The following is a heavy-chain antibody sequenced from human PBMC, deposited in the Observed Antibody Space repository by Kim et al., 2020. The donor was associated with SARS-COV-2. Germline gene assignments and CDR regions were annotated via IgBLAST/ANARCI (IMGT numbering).Heavy chain of an antibody. CDR1: GGSINGYY. Sequence: SETLSLTCSVSGGSINGYYWSWLRQPPGKRLEWIAYVYYTGATNYNPSLKSRVTISVDTSKNQFSLKVISMTTADTAVYYCARYGVHGDNRWYQDYWGQGHLVTVSS. J-gene: IGHJ4*02. CDR2: VYYTGAT. CDR3: ARYGVHGDNRWYQDY. V-gene: IGHV4-59*01. D-gene: IGHD4-17*01.